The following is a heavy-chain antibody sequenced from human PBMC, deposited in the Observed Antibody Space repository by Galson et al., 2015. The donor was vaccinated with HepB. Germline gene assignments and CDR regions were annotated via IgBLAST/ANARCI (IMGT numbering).Heavy chain of an antibody. J-gene: IGHJ4*02. Sequence: FTSYAMNWVRQAPGQGLEWMGWINTNTGNPTYAQGFTGRFVFSLDTSVSTAYLQISSLKAEDTAVYYCARGGQFIDYWGQGTLVTVSS. CDR3: ARGGQFIDY. D-gene: IGHD6-19*01. CDR1: FTSYA. V-gene: IGHV7-4-1*02. CDR2: INTNTGNP.